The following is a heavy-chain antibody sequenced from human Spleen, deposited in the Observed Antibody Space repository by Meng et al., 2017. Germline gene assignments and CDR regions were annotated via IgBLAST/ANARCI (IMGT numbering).Heavy chain of an antibody. J-gene: IGHJ4*02. V-gene: IGHV1-18*01. CDR1: GYTFTLYV. CDR2: LGPYHEQT. D-gene: IGHD2-2*01. CDR3: ERSKSCSSANCNGSGTDY. Sequence: LVQSGGKVKKPGASLKVSCKPSGYTFTLYVISWVRLAPGQVPEWRGWLGPYHEQTDYEPQVQGRLTIAKDTSRRTVFNVLRGLSTADTDIYYCERSKSCSSANCNGSGTDYWGQGTLVTVSS.